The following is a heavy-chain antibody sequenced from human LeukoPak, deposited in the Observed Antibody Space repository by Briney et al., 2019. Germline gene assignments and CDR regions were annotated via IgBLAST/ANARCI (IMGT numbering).Heavy chain of an antibody. Sequence: GGSLRLSCAASGFTFSSYGMSWVRQAPGKGLEWVSGITGGGGKTYYADSVRGRFTISRDNSKNTLYLQMNSLRAEDTAVYYCARRAYCGGDCYSGYFDYWGQGTLVTVSS. V-gene: IGHV3-23*01. D-gene: IGHD2-21*01. J-gene: IGHJ4*02. CDR2: ITGGGGKT. CDR3: ARRAYCGGDCYSGYFDY. CDR1: GFTFSSYG.